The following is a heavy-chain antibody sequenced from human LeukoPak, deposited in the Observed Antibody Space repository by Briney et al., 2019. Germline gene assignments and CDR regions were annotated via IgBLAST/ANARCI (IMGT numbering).Heavy chain of an antibody. CDR2: FYRGDST. Sequence: GGSLRLSCAASGFSVSSSYMYWVRQVPGKGLEWVSFFYRGDSTYYAESVRGRFTTSRDNSKNTLYLLMNSLIPEDTAVYYCAREVVSIPSYFDSWGQGTLVTVSS. J-gene: IGHJ4*02. D-gene: IGHD2-21*01. CDR3: AREVVSIPSYFDS. CDR1: GFSVSSSY. V-gene: IGHV3-53*01.